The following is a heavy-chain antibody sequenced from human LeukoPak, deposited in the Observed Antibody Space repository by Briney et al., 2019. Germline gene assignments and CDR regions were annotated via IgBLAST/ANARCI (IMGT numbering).Heavy chain of an antibody. CDR1: GGSFSGYY. J-gene: IGHJ6*03. V-gene: IGHV4-59*08. D-gene: IGHD1-26*01. CDR3: ASPKLDYYYYYMDV. CDR2: IYYSGST. Sequence: SETPSLTCAVYGGSFSGYYWSWIRQPPGKGLEWIGYIYYSGSTNYNPSLKSRVTISIDTSKNQFYLKLSSVTAADTAVYYCASPKLDYYYYYMDVWGKGTTVTISS.